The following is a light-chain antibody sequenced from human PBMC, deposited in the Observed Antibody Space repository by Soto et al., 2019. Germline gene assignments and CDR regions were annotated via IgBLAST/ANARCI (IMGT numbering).Light chain of an antibody. CDR2: DAS. V-gene: IGKV3-11*01. Sequence: EIVLTQSPGTLSLSPGERATLSCRASQSVFNNHIGWYQQKPGQAPRRLIFDASKRATGIPARFSGTGSGTDFTLTISSLEPEDVAVYYCQQRSNWPPVTFGQGTKVDIK. J-gene: IGKJ1*01. CDR1: QSVFNNH. CDR3: QQRSNWPPVT.